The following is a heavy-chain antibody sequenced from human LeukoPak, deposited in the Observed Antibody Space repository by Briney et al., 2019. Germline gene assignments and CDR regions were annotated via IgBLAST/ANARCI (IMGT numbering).Heavy chain of an antibody. J-gene: IGHJ6*03. V-gene: IGHV1-69*05. CDR1: GGTFSSYA. CDR2: IIPIFGTA. Sequence: SVKVSCKASGGTFSSYAISWVRQAPGQGLEWMGGIIPIFGTANYAQKFQGRVTITTDESTSTAYMEPSSLRSEDTAVYYCARGGSSSRWYYYMDVWGKGTTVTVSS. CDR3: ARGGSSSRWYYYMDV. D-gene: IGHD6-13*01.